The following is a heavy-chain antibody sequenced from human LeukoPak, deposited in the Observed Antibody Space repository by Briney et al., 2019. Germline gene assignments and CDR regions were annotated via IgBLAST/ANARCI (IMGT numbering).Heavy chain of an antibody. CDR1: GFIFSSYS. CDR3: AKAASSSWPSYYYGMDV. J-gene: IGHJ6*02. Sequence: GGSLRLSSASGFIFSSYSMNWVRQAPGKGLEWVSVITGSGGNTYYADSVKGRFTISKDNSKNTVYLQMSSLRVDDTAVYYCAKAASSSWPSYYYGMDVWGQGTTVTVSS. V-gene: IGHV3-23*01. D-gene: IGHD6-13*01. CDR2: ITGSGGNT.